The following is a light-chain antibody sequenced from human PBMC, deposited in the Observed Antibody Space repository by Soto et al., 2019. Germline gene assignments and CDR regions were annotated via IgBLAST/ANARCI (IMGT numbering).Light chain of an antibody. CDR3: QQYGSSPIFS. J-gene: IGKJ3*01. CDR2: GAS. V-gene: IGKV3-20*01. CDR1: QSVSSTF. Sequence: EIVFTQSPGTLALSPGDSATLSCRASQSVSSTFLAWYQHKPGRPPRLLIHGASSRATGIPDRFTGSGSGTDFTLTISRLEPEDFEVYYCQQYGSSPIFSFGPGTKVDI.